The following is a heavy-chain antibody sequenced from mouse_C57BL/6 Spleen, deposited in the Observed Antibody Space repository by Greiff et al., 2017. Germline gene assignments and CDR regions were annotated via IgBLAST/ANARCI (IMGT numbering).Heavy chain of an antibody. V-gene: IGHV1-50*01. CDR2: IDPSDSDT. CDR3: ASGGDYYGSGPAWFAY. D-gene: IGHD1-1*01. Sequence: QVQLQQPGAELVKPGASVKLSCTASGYTFTSYWMPWVKQRPGQGLEWIGEIDPSDSDTYYNQNFKGKATLTVDTSSSTAYMQLSRLTSGDSAVYYCASGGDYYGSGPAWFAYWGQGTLVTVSA. J-gene: IGHJ3*01. CDR1: GYTFTSYW.